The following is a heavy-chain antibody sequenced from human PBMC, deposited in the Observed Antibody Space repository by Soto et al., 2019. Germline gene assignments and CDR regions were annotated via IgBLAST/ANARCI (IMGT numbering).Heavy chain of an antibody. V-gene: IGHV3-23*01. J-gene: IGHJ4*02. Sequence: EVQLLESGGGLVQPGGSLRLSCAASGFTFSSYAISWVRQAPGKGLEWVSAISRSGGSTYYADSVKGRFNISRDNSKNTLYLQMNSLRAEDTAVYYCAKANNDPDILTGYQKYYFDYWGQGTLVTVSS. CDR1: GFTFSSYA. D-gene: IGHD3-9*01. CDR3: AKANNDPDILTGYQKYYFDY. CDR2: ISRSGGST.